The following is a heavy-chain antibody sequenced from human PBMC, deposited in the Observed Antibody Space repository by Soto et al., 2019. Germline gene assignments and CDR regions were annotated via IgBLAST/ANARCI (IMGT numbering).Heavy chain of an antibody. CDR2: ISYAGSNK. CDR1: GFTFSSYG. D-gene: IGHD3-9*01. Sequence: GGSLRLSCAASGFTFSSYGMHWVRQAPGKGLEWVAVISYAGSNKYYADSVKGRFTISRDNSKNTLYVQMNSLRAEDTAVYYCAKDRSPHYDILTGPYYGMDVWGKGTTVTVSS. V-gene: IGHV3-30*18. J-gene: IGHJ6*04. CDR3: AKDRSPHYDILTGPYYGMDV.